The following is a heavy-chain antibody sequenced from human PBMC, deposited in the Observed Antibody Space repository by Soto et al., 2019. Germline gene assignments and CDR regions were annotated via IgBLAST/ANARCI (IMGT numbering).Heavy chain of an antibody. D-gene: IGHD3-10*02. Sequence: SETLSLTCTVSGGSISSYYWSWIRQPPGKGLEWIGYIYYSGSTNYNPSLKSRVTISVDTSKNQFSLKLSSVTAADKAVYYCASMYNWFDPWGQGTLVTVYS. CDR1: GGSISSYY. V-gene: IGHV4-59*01. CDR3: ASMYNWFDP. J-gene: IGHJ5*02. CDR2: IYYSGST.